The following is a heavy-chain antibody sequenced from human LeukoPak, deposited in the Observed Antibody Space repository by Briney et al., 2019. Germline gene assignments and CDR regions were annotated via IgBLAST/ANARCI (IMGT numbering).Heavy chain of an antibody. V-gene: IGHV3-74*01. J-gene: IGHJ4*02. D-gene: IGHD3-16*01. CDR2: INDDGTYT. Sequence: VGSLRLSSAASGFSFTKYWIHWVRHTPGEGLVCVSRINDDGTYTNYADSVKGRFNISRDNARNTLFLQMNSLRAEDTAVYYCARDFDMGITPGDDFDFWGQGTLVTVSS. CDR3: ARDFDMGITPGDDFDF. CDR1: GFSFTKYW.